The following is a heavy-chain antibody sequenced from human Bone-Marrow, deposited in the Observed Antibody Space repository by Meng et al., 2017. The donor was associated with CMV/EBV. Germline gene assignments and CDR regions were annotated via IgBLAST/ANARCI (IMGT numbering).Heavy chain of an antibody. CDR3: ARDGGIAVADHRGGLRYVADY. Sequence: GESLKISCAASGFTVSSYNMNWVRQAPGKGLEWVSFISSSGNYIYHADSVKGRLTISRDNAKNSLYLQMNSLRAEDTAVYYCARDGGIAVADHRGGLRYVADYWGQGTLVTVSS. CDR1: GFTVSSYN. CDR2: ISSSGNYI. V-gene: IGHV3-21*04. J-gene: IGHJ4*02. D-gene: IGHD6-19*01.